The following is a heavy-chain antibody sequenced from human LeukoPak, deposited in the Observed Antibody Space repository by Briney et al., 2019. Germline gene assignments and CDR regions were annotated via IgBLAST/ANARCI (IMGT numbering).Heavy chain of an antibody. Sequence: GGSLRLSCAASGFTFSSYEMNWVRQAPGKGLEWVSYISSSGSTIYYADSVKGRFTISRDNAKNSLYLQMNSLRAEDTAVYYCAGGTTGRYNWFDPWGQGTLVTVSS. J-gene: IGHJ5*02. CDR2: ISSSGSTI. CDR3: AGGTTGRYNWFDP. CDR1: GFTFSSYE. V-gene: IGHV3-48*03. D-gene: IGHD1-1*01.